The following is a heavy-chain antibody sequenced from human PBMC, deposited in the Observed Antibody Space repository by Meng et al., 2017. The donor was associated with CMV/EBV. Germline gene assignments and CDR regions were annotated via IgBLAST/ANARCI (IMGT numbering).Heavy chain of an antibody. J-gene: IGHJ6*02. D-gene: IGHD3-3*01. CDR2: IKQDGSEK. V-gene: IGHV3-7*01. Sequence: GGSLRLSCAASGFTFSSYWMSWVRQAPGKGLEWVANIKQDGSEKYYVDSVQGRFTISRDNAKNSLYLQMNSLRAEDTAVYYCARFNYDFWSGYPAVLYGMDVWGQGTTVTVSS. CDR3: ARFNYDFWSGYPAVLYGMDV. CDR1: GFTFSSYW.